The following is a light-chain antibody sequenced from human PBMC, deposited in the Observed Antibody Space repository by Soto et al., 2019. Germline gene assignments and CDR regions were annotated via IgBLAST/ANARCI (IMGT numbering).Light chain of an antibody. CDR1: HSVSSNY. CDR3: QQYGISPT. J-gene: IGKJ1*01. Sequence: EIVLTQSPGTLSLSPGERATRSCRSSHSVSSNYLAWYQQKPGQSPRLLIYDVSSRATGIPDRFSGSGSGKDFTLTISRLEAVDFAVYYCQQYGISPTFGQGTKVEIK. CDR2: DVS. V-gene: IGKV3-20*01.